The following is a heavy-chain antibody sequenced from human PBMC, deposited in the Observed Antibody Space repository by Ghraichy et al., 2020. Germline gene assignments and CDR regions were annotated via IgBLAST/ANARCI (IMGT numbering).Heavy chain of an antibody. Sequence: GGSLRLSCAASGFTFSSYSMNWVRQAPGKGLEWVSSISSSSSYIYYADSVKGRFTISRDNAKNSLYLQMNSLRAEDTAVYYCARETYCSSTSCYMILSPKHNDAFDIWGQGTMVTVSS. D-gene: IGHD2-2*02. J-gene: IGHJ3*02. CDR1: GFTFSSYS. CDR3: ARETYCSSTSCYMILSPKHNDAFDI. CDR2: ISSSSSYI. V-gene: IGHV3-21*01.